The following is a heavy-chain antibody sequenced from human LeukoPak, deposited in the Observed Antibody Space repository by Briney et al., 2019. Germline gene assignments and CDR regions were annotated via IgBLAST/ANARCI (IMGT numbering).Heavy chain of an antibody. CDR3: ARVDRYYGQGWFDP. V-gene: IGHV4-4*07. J-gene: IGHJ5*02. Sequence: SETLSLTCTVSGGSISSYYWSWMRQPAGKGLEWIGRIYTSGSTNYNPSLKSRVTMSVDTSKNQFSLKLSSVTAADTPVYYCARVDRYYGQGWFDPWGQGTLVTVSS. D-gene: IGHD3-10*01. CDR2: IYTSGST. CDR1: GGSISSYY.